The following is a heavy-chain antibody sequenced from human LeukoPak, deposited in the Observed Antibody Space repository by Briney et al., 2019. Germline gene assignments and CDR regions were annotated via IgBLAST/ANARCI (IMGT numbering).Heavy chain of an antibody. CDR1: GGSINTDSYY. V-gene: IGHV4-31*03. CDR2: ICYSGST. J-gene: IGHJ4*02. Sequence: SETLSLTCTVSGGSINTDSYYWSWIRQHPGKGLEWIGYICYSGSTYYNPSLKSRLTISIDTSKNQFSLKLSSVTAADTAVYYCAKDQYFDWFPNPYYFDYWGQGTLVTVSS. CDR3: AKDQYFDWFPNPYYFDY. D-gene: IGHD3-9*01.